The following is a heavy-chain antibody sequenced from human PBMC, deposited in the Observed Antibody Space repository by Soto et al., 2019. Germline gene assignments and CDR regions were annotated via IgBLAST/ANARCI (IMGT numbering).Heavy chain of an antibody. V-gene: IGHV3-21*06. Sequence: PGGSLRLSCAASGFTFTRYSMNWVRQAPGKGLEWVSSISSTTNYIYYGDSMKGRFTISRDNAKNSLYLERNSLRAEATAVYYCARESEDLTSNFDYWGQGTLVTVSS. J-gene: IGHJ4*02. CDR2: ISSTTNYI. CDR1: GFTFTRYS. CDR3: ARESEDLTSNFDY.